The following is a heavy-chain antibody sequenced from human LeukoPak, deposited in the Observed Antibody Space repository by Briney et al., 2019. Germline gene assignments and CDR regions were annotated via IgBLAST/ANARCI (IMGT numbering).Heavy chain of an antibody. CDR1: GFTFSSYG. V-gene: IGHV3-23*01. D-gene: IGHD3-22*01. CDR2: ISGSGGST. J-gene: IGHJ3*02. Sequence: GGTLRLSCAASGFTFSSYGMSWVRQAPGKGLEWVSAISGSGGSTYSADSVKGRFTISRDNSKNTLYLQMNSLRAEDTAVYYCAKSSPYYYDSSGFATQEENAFDIWGQGTMVTVSS. CDR3: AKSSPYYYDSSGFATQEENAFDI.